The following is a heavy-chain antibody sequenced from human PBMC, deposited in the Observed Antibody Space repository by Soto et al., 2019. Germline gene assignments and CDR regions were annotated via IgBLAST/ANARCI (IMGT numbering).Heavy chain of an antibody. D-gene: IGHD1-26*01. Sequence: GASVKVSCKASGFAFTSSAVQWVRQARGQRLEWIGWIVVGSGNTNYAQKFQERVTITRDMSTSTAYMELSSLRSEDTAVYYCAAGGSYRTLYYCYGMDVWGQGTTVTVSS. V-gene: IGHV1-58*01. CDR2: IVVGSGNT. CDR1: GFAFTSSA. J-gene: IGHJ6*02. CDR3: AAGGSYRTLYYCYGMDV.